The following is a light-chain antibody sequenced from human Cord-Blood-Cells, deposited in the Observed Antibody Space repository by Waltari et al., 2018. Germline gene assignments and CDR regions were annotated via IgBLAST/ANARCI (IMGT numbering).Light chain of an antibody. CDR1: QSVSNK. J-gene: IGKJ2*01. Sequence: EIVMTQSPATLSVSPGERATLSCRASQSVSNKLAWYQQKPGQAPRLLIYVASTRATGIPARFSGSGSGTEFTLTISSLQSEDFAVYYCQQYNNWPYTFGQGTKLEIK. CDR3: QQYNNWPYT. CDR2: VAS. V-gene: IGKV3-15*01.